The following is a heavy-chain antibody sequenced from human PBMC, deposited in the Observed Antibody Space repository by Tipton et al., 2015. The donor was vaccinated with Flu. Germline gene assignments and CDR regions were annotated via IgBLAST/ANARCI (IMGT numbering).Heavy chain of an antibody. CDR3: ARRDFSNYVSDPKNWFDP. J-gene: IGHJ5*02. Sequence: LRLSCDVSGDSIINSAYYWGWFRQPPGKGLEWIGNIFHSGSTYYNPSLRSRLSISVDRSKNLFSLNLRSVTAADTAVYYCARRDFSNYVSDPKNWFDPWGQGTLVTASS. D-gene: IGHD4-11*01. V-gene: IGHV4-38-2*01. CDR1: GDSIINSAYY. CDR2: IFHSGST.